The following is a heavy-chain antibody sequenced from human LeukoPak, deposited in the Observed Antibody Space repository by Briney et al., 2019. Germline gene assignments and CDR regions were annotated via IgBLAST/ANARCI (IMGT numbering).Heavy chain of an antibody. Sequence: GGSLRLSCAASGFTFSSYAMSWVRQAPGKGLEWVSAISGSGGSTYYADSVKGRFTISRDNSKNTLYLQMNSLRAEDTAVYCCAKDPPPYQLLYRGWFDPWGQGTLVTVSS. CDR3: AKDPPPYQLLYRGWFDP. CDR2: ISGSGGST. V-gene: IGHV3-23*01. J-gene: IGHJ5*02. D-gene: IGHD2-2*02. CDR1: GFTFSSYA.